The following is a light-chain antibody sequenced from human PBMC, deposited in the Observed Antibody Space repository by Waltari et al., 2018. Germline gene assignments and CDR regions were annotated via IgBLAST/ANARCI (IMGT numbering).Light chain of an antibody. J-gene: IGLJ2*01. CDR3: QAWHTSTFVL. CDR2: QDN. V-gene: IGLV3-1*01. CDR1: TWGEKY. Sequence: SFHLTQTPSVSVSPGETAIITCSGDTWGEKYVSWYQHKPGQSPVLLIYQDNMRPSGIPERFSGSNSGNTATLTISGTQALDEADYYCQAWHTSTFVLFGGGTKLTVL.